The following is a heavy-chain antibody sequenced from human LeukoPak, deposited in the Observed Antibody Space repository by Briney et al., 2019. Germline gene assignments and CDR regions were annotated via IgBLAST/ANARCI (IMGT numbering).Heavy chain of an antibody. D-gene: IGHD5-18*01. J-gene: IGHJ4*02. CDR3: ARGRGYSYDRDFDY. V-gene: IGHV3-21*01. Sequence: GGSLRLSCAASGFTFSSYSMNWVRQAPGKGLEWVSSISSSSSYIYYADSVKGRFTISRDNAKNSLYLQMNSLRAEDTAVYYCARGRGYSYDRDFDYWGQGTLVTVSS. CDR1: GFTFSSYS. CDR2: ISSSSSYI.